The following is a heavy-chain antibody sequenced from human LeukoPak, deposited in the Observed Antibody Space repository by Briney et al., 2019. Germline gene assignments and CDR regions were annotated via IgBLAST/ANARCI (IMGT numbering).Heavy chain of an antibody. CDR1: GFTFSSYG. CDR3: AKPNWNDALYYFDY. CDR2: IRYDGSNK. D-gene: IGHD1-1*01. V-gene: IGHV3-30*02. Sequence: GGSLRLSCAASGFTFSSYGMHWVRQAPGKGLEWVAFIRYDGSNKYYADSVKGRFTISRDNSKNTLYLQMNSLRAEDTAIYYCAKPNWNDALYYFDYWGQGTLVTVSS. J-gene: IGHJ4*02.